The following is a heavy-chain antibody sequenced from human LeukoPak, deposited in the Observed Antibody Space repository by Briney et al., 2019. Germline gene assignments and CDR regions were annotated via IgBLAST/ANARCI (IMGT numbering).Heavy chain of an antibody. CDR2: IYPGDSDT. J-gene: IGHJ4*02. CDR1: GYNFNIYW. D-gene: IGHD4-17*01. CDR3: ARHSSWSSVTTPFDY. V-gene: IGHV5-51*01. Sequence: GASLQISCQASGYNFNIYWIGWVRQMPGKGLEWMGIIYPGDSDTRYSPSFQGQVTISADKSSSTAYLQWNSLEASDTAMYYCARHSSWSSVTTPFDYWGQGTLVTVSS.